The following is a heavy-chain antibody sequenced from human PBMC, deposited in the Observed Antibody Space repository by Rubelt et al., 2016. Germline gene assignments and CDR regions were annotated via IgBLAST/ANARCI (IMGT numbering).Heavy chain of an antibody. J-gene: IGHJ4*02. CDR2: IYYSGST. Sequence: QVQLQESGPGLVKPSETLSLTCTVSGGSISSYYWSWIRQPPGKGLEWIGYIYYSGSTNYNPSLKNRVTISVDTDKSQFTLKLSAVTAADTAVDYCASVRGREGFGDYWGQGTLVTVSS. CDR3: ASVRGREGFGDY. CDR1: GGSISSYY. V-gene: IGHV4-59*12. D-gene: IGHD3-10*01.